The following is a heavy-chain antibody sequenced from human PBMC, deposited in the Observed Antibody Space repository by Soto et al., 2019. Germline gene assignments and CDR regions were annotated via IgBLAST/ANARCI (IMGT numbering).Heavy chain of an antibody. J-gene: IGHJ6*02. Sequence: ASVKVSCKASGYSFTDYHIHWVRQAPGQGLEWLGRINPKSGGTSTAQKFQGWVTMTTDTSISTASMELTRLTSDDTAIYYCARGDSTDCSIFLCSFFYNDLMYFCGQGTSV. V-gene: IGHV1-2*04. D-gene: IGHD2-8*01. CDR1: GYSFTDYH. CDR3: ARGDSTDCSIFLCSFFYNDLMYF. CDR2: INPKSGGT.